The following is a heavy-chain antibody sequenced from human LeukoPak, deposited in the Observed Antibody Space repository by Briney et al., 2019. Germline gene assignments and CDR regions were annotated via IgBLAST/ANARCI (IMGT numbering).Heavy chain of an antibody. CDR3: ARDRHYFDY. Sequence: GGSLRLSCVASGVTFSSYWMSWVRQAPGKGLEWVAVIWYDGSNKYYADSVKGRFTISRDNSKNTLYLQMNSLRAEDTAVYYCARDRHYFDYWGQGTLVTVSS. V-gene: IGHV3-33*08. CDR2: IWYDGSNK. J-gene: IGHJ4*02. CDR1: GVTFSSYW.